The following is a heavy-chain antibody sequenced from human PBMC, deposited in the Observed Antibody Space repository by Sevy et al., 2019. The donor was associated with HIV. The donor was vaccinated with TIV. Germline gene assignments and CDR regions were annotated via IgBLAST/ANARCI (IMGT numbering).Heavy chain of an antibody. D-gene: IGHD5-18*01. CDR2: VNPKSGNT. CDR1: GYTFVDYD. Sequence: ASVKVSCKASGYTFVDYDINWVRQATGQGLEWMGWVNPKSGNTGNAQTSQGRVALTRDSSINTVYMELSNLRPEDTAVYFCARAQYGYSYGGRDFWGQGTLVTVSS. J-gene: IGHJ4*02. CDR3: ARAQYGYSYGGRDF. V-gene: IGHV1-8*02.